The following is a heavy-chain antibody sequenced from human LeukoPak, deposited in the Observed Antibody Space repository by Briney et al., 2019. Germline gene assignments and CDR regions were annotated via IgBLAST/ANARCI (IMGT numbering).Heavy chain of an antibody. CDR2: INPSGGST. CDR1: GYTFTSYY. J-gene: IGHJ4*02. Sequence: ASVKVSCKASGYTFTSYYMHWVRQAPGQGLEWMGIINPSGGSTSYAQKFQGRVTMTRDTSTSTVYMELSSLRSEDTAVYYCAKGRKYDILTGPIDYWGQGTLVTVSS. CDR3: AKGRKYDILTGPIDY. D-gene: IGHD3-9*01. V-gene: IGHV1-46*01.